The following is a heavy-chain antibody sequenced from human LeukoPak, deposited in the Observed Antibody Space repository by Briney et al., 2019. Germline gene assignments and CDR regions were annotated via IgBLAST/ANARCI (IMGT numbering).Heavy chain of an antibody. D-gene: IGHD3-22*01. CDR1: GVTFCRYL. V-gene: IGHV3-7*01. J-gene: IGHJ4*02. CDR3: ARLLFDSSGSLDY. CDR2: IKQDGSEK. Sequence: GGALRPSSAASGVTFCRYLKSWGRPAPGKGVEGGANIKQDGSEKYYVDSVKGRFTISRDNAKNSLYLQMNSLRAEDTAVYYCARLLFDSSGSLDYWGQGTLATVSS.